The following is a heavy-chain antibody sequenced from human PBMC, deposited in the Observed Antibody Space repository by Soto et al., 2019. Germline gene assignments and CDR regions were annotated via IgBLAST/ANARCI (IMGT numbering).Heavy chain of an antibody. D-gene: IGHD3-9*01. J-gene: IGHJ4*02. V-gene: IGHV3-33*01. CDR1: GFTFSSYG. Sequence: GGSLRLSCAASGFTFSSYGMHWVRQAPGKGLEWVAVIWYDGSNKYYADSVKGRFTISRDNSKNTLYLQMNSLRAEDTAVYYCARDFHWILTGYYMPHDFGGQGTLVTVSS. CDR3: ARDFHWILTGYYMPHDF. CDR2: IWYDGSNK.